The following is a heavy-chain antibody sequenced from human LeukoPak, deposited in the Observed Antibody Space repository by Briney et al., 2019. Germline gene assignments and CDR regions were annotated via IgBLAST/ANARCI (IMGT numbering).Heavy chain of an antibody. CDR2: IYPGDSDT. CDR1: GYNFASYW. CDR3: ARHDCSGGDCYPGSY. Sequence: GESVKISCKASGYNFASYWIGWVRQMPGKLLEWMAIIYPGDSDTSYSPSFQGQVTISADKASGTAYLQWSSLKASDTAMYYCARHDCSGGDCYPGSYWGQGTLLTVSS. D-gene: IGHD2-21*02. J-gene: IGHJ4*02. V-gene: IGHV5-51*01.